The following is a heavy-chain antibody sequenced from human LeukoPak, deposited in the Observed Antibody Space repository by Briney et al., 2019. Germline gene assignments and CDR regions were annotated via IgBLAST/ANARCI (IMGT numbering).Heavy chain of an antibody. Sequence: PGGSLRLSCAASGFTFNDYAMHWVRQAPGKGLEWVSLISWDSGNTYYADSVKGRFTISRDNSKNSLSLQMNSLRAEDTALYYCARDGYCSGGTCYSAVDYWGQGTLVTVSS. CDR3: ARDGYCSGGTCYSAVDY. V-gene: IGHV3-43D*03. J-gene: IGHJ4*02. CDR2: ISWDSGNT. CDR1: GFTFNDYA. D-gene: IGHD2-15*01.